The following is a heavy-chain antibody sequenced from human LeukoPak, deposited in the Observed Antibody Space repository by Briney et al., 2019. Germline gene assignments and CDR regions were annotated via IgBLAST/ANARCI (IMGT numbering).Heavy chain of an antibody. CDR2: ISSSSSYI. J-gene: IGHJ4*02. CDR1: GFTFSSYR. V-gene: IGHV3-21*01. CDR3: ARARSNYYGSGSYFGFDY. Sequence: GGSLRLSCAASGFTFSSYRMNWVRQAPGKGLEWVSSISSSSSYIYYADSVKGRFTISRDNAKNSLYLQMNSLRAEDTAVYYCARARSNYYGSGSYFGFDYWGQGTLVTVSS. D-gene: IGHD3-10*01.